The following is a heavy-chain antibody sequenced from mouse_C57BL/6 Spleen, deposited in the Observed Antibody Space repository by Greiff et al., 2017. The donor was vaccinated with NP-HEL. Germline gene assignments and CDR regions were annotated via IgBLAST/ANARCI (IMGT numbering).Heavy chain of an antibody. CDR1: GFTFSSYG. Sequence: EVQLVESGGDLVKPGGSLKLSCAASGFTFSSYGMSWVRQTPDKRLEWVATIRSGGSYTYYPDSVKGRFTISRDNAKNTLYLQMSSLKSEDTAMYYCARRDYDSGYAMGDWGQGTSVTVSS. CDR3: ARRDYDSGYAMGD. D-gene: IGHD2-4*01. V-gene: IGHV5-6*01. CDR2: IRSGGSYT. J-gene: IGHJ4*01.